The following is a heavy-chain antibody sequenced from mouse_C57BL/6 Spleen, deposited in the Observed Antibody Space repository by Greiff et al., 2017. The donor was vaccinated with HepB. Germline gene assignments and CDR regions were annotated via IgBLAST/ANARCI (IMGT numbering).Heavy chain of an antibody. CDR3: ASQIYYYGSSYDDYFDY. V-gene: IGHV14-2*01. Sequence: EVQLQQSGAELVKPGASVKLSCTASGFNIKDYYMHWVKQRTEQGLEWIGRIDPEDGETKYAPKFQGKATITADTSSNTASLQLSSLTSDDTAVYYCASQIYYYGSSYDDYFDYWGQGTTLTVSS. D-gene: IGHD1-1*01. J-gene: IGHJ2*01. CDR1: GFNIKDYY. CDR2: IDPEDGET.